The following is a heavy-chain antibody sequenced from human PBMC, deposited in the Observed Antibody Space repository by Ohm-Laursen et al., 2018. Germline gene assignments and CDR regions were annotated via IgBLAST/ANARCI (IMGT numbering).Heavy chain of an antibody. V-gene: IGHV3-11*04. CDR1: GFTFIDYD. CDR2: ITSGGGII. Sequence: SLRLSCAASGFTFIDYDMSWIRQTPGKGLEWLSYITSGGGIIYSADSVKGRFTISRDNSKNTLYLQMNSLRAEDTAVYYCAKDQGDYWGQGTLVTVSS. CDR3: AKDQGDY. J-gene: IGHJ4*02.